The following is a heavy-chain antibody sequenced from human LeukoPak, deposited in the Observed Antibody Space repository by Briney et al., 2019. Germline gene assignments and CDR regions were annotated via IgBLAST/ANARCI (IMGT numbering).Heavy chain of an antibody. D-gene: IGHD4-17*01. V-gene: IGHV3-23*01. J-gene: IGHJ4*02. CDR2: ISGSGGST. CDR1: GFTFSSYG. Sequence: GGSLRLSCAGSGFTFSSYGMSWVRHAPGKGLEWVSAISGSGGSTYYADSVKGRFTISRDNSKNTLYLQMNSLRAEDTAVYYCAKYPYGDTSYYFDYWGQGTLVTVSS. CDR3: AKYPYGDTSYYFDY.